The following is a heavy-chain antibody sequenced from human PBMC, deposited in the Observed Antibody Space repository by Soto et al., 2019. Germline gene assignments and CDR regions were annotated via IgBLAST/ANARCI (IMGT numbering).Heavy chain of an antibody. J-gene: IGHJ5*02. CDR3: ARGGAYYDVWSGPSNWFDP. CDR2: VNYTGST. CDR1: GGSVTSGNYY. Sequence: SETLSLTCTVSGGSVTSGNYYWSWIRQPPGKELEWIGFVNYTGSTNYNPSLKSRVTISVDTSTNQFSVKLSSVTAGDKSAYYCARGGAYYDVWSGPSNWFDPWGQGTLVTVSS. D-gene: IGHD3-3*01. V-gene: IGHV4-61*01.